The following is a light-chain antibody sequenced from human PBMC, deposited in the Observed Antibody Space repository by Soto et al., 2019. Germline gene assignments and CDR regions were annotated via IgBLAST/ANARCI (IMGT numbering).Light chain of an antibody. V-gene: IGLV1-47*02. Sequence: QAVVTQPPSASGTPGQRVTISCSGSSSNIGTNYVYWYQQLPGTAPKLLIYSNNQRPSGVPDRFSGSKSGTSASLAISGLRPEDEADYYCAAWDDSLRGPVFGGGTKLTVL. J-gene: IGLJ2*01. CDR2: SNN. CDR3: AAWDDSLRGPV. CDR1: SSNIGTNY.